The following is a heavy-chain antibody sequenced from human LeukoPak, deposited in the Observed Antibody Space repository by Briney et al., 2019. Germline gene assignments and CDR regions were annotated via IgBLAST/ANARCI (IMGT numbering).Heavy chain of an antibody. CDR3: ARDKSFDYFDY. Sequence: GRSLRLSCAASGFTFSSYSMNWVRQAPGKGLEWVSSISSSSSYIYYADSVKGRFTISRDNAKNSLYLQMNSLRAEDTAVYYCARDKSFDYFDYWGQGTLVTVSS. D-gene: IGHD3-9*01. CDR1: GFTFSSYS. CDR2: ISSSSSYI. V-gene: IGHV3-21*01. J-gene: IGHJ4*02.